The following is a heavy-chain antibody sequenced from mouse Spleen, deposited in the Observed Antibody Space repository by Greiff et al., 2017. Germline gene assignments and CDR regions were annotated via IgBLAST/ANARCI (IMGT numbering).Heavy chain of an antibody. Sequence: EVKLMESGGGLVKRGGSLKLSCAASGFTFSSYAMSWVRQTPEKRLEWVATISSGGGNTYYPDSVKGRFTISRDNAKNTLYLQMSSLKSEDTAMYYCARQNYGSNFDYWGQGTTLTVSS. CDR2: ISSGGGNT. D-gene: IGHD1-1*01. CDR3: ARQNYGSNFDY. V-gene: IGHV5-9*04. CDR1: GFTFSSYA. J-gene: IGHJ2*01.